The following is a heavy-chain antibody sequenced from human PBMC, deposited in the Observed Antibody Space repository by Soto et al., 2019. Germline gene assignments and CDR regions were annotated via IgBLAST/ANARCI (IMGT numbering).Heavy chain of an antibody. D-gene: IGHD6-19*01. CDR1: GFTFSSYG. J-gene: IGHJ4*02. Sequence: QVQLVESGGGVVQPGRSLRLSCAASGFTFSSYGMHWVRQAPGKGLEWVAVIWYDGSNKYYADSVKGRFTISRDNSKNTLYLQMNSLRAEDTAVYYCARGGPWLAPEPYYFDYWGQGTLVTVSS. CDR2: IWYDGSNK. V-gene: IGHV3-33*01. CDR3: ARGGPWLAPEPYYFDY.